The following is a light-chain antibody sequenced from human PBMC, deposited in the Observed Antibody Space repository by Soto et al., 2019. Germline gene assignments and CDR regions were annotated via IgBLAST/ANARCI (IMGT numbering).Light chain of an antibody. CDR1: SSDVGGYNS. J-gene: IGLJ3*02. CDR3: SSHAGIINVV. Sequence: QSVLTQPPSASGSPGQSVTISCTGTSSDVGGYNSVSWYQQHPGKAPKLIIYEVTKRPSGVPDRFSGSKSGNTASLTVSGLQAEDEADYYCSSHAGIINVVFGGGPKLTVL. CDR2: EVT. V-gene: IGLV2-8*01.